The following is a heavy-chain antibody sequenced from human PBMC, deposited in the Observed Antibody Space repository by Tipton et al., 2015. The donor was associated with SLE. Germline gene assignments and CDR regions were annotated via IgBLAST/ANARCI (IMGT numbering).Heavy chain of an antibody. V-gene: IGHV4-34*01. CDR1: GGSFSGYY. CDR2: INHSGST. D-gene: IGHD1-7*01. J-gene: IGHJ4*02. CDR3: ARDLTSGITTY. Sequence: TLSLTCAVYGGSFSGYYWSWIRQPPGKGLEWIGEINHSGSTNYNPPLKSRVTISVDTSKNQFSLKLSSVTAADTAVYYCARDLTSGITTYWGQGTLVTVSS.